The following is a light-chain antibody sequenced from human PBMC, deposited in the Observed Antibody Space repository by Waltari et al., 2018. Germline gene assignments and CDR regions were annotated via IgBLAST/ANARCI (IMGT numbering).Light chain of an antibody. CDR1: SSDVGNYNY. CDR2: EVI. J-gene: IGLJ3*02. Sequence: QSALTQPASVSGSPGQSITISCTGTSSDVGNYNYVSWYQQHPGKAPKLMIDEVINRPSGVCTRFSGSKSGNTASLTISGLQAVDEADYYCNSYTTTSARVFGGGTRLTVL. CDR3: NSYTTTSARV. V-gene: IGLV2-14*01.